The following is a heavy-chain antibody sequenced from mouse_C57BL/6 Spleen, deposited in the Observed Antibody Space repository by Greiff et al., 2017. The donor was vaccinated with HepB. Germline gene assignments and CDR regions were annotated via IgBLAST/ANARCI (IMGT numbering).Heavy chain of an antibody. V-gene: IGHV14-4*01. J-gene: IGHJ3*01. CDR1: GFNIKDDY. D-gene: IGHD1-1*01. Sequence: VQLQQSGAELVRPGASVKLSCTASGFNIKDDYMHWVKQRPEQGLEWIGWIDPENGDTEYASKFQGKATITADTSSNTAYLQLSSLTSEDTAVYYCTPVTTVVATDNSAWFAYWGQGTLVTVSA. CDR2: IDPENGDT. CDR3: TPVTTVVATDNSAWFAY.